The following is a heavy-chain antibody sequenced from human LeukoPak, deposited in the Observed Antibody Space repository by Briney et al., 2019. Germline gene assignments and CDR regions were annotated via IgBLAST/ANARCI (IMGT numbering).Heavy chain of an antibody. CDR2: IYTSGTT. CDR1: GGSISRYY. CDR3: ARGGSAAAAVFDY. D-gene: IGHD6-13*01. V-gene: IGHV4-4*07. J-gene: IGHJ4*02. Sequence: PSETLSLTCTVSGGSISRYYWSWLRQPAGKGLEWIGRIYTSGTTKYNPSLKSRVAMSVDTSKNQFSLNLSAVTAADTAVYFCARGGSAAAAVFDYWGQGALVTVSS.